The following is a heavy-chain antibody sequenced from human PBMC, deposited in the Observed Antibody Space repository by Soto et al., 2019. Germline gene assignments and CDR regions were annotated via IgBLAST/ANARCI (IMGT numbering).Heavy chain of an antibody. CDR3: VRDYYDTSGYPNTFDM. Sequence: GSLRLSCAASGFTLSRHTMNWVRQAPGKGLEWVSFIGSRTSDIYYADSVKGRFTISRDNAKNSLYLDLTRLRAEDTAVYFCVRDYYDTSGYPNTFDMGGQGTMVTVSS. J-gene: IGHJ3*02. D-gene: IGHD3-22*01. CDR2: IGSRTSDI. CDR1: GFTLSRHT. V-gene: IGHV3-21*01.